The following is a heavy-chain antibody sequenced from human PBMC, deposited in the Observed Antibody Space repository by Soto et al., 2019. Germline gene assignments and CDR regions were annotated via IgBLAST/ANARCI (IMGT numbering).Heavy chain of an antibody. CDR3: AKTYCSGGSCYKGAFDI. CDR2: ISWNSGSI. V-gene: IGHV3-9*01. Sequence: GGSLRLSCAASGFTFYDYAMHWVRQAPGKGLEWVSGISWNSGSIGYADSVKGRFTISRDNAKNSLYLQMNSLRAEDTALYYCAKTYCSGGSCYKGAFDIWGQGTMVTVS. D-gene: IGHD2-15*01. J-gene: IGHJ3*02. CDR1: GFTFYDYA.